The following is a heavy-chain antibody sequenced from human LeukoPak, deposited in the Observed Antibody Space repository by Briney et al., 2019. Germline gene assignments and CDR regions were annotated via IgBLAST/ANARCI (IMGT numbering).Heavy chain of an antibody. D-gene: IGHD3-22*01. CDR2: ISAYNGNT. CDR1: GYTFTNFG. J-gene: IGHJ3*02. CDR3: ARGRYYDSSGYDDAFGI. V-gene: IGHV1-18*01. Sequence: ASVEVSCKASGYTFTNFGISWVRQAPGQGLEWMGWISAYNGNTNYAQELQGRVTMTTDTSTSTAYMELRSLRSDDTAVYYCARGRYYDSSGYDDAFGIWGQGTMVTVSS.